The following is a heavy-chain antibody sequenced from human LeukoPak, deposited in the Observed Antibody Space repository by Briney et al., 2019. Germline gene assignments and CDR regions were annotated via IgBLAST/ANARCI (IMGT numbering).Heavy chain of an antibody. Sequence: GGSLRLSCAASGFTFSSYAMHWVRQAPGKGLEWVAVISHDGSNKYYADSVKGRFTISRDNSMNTLYLQMNSLRAEDTAVYYCARDRYSYGRFFDYWGQGTLVTVSS. V-gene: IGHV3-30*04. CDR1: GFTFSSYA. D-gene: IGHD5-18*01. CDR2: ISHDGSNK. CDR3: ARDRYSYGRFFDY. J-gene: IGHJ4*02.